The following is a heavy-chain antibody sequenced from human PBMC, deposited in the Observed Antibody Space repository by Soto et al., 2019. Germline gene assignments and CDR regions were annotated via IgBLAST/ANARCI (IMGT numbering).Heavy chain of an antibody. D-gene: IGHD4-17*01. CDR2: IYPGDSDT. CDR3: AKDFSANYGGIIDRYYNYYGMDV. V-gene: IGHV5-51*01. Sequence: GESLKISCKGSGYSFTSYWIGWVRQMPGKGLEWMGIIYPGDSDTRYSPSFQGQVTISADNSKNTLNLHMNSLRAEDTAVYYCAKDFSANYGGIIDRYYNYYGMDVWGQGTTVTVSS. J-gene: IGHJ6*02. CDR1: GYSFTSYW.